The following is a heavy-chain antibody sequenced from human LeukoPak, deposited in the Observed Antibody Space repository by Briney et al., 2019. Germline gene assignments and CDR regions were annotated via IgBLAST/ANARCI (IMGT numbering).Heavy chain of an antibody. V-gene: IGHV5-51*01. Sequence: GESLKVSCKGSGYSFTNYWIGWVRPMPGKGLEWMGIIYPDDSDTRYSPSFQGQVTISTDKSISTAYLQWSSLKASDTAMYFCARFPYYYDSSGYTRYFDYWGQGTLVTVSS. J-gene: IGHJ4*02. CDR3: ARFPYYYDSSGYTRYFDY. CDR2: IYPDDSDT. CDR1: GYSFTNYW. D-gene: IGHD3-22*01.